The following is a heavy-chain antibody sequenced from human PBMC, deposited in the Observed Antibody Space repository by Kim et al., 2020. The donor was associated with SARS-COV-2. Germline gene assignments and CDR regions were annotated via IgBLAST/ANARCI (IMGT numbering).Heavy chain of an antibody. CDR2: IRNKANGYAT. J-gene: IGHJ4*01. Sequence: GGSLRLSCAASGFSFSGSPMHWVRQASGKGLEWVGRIRNKANGYATAYAASVQGRFTISRDDSKKTAYLQMNSLKTEDTAVYYCTSRVDLGSGTADYWGQGTLVTVSS. CDR3: TSRVDLGSGTADY. CDR1: GFSFSGSP. D-gene: IGHD3-10*01. V-gene: IGHV3-73*01.